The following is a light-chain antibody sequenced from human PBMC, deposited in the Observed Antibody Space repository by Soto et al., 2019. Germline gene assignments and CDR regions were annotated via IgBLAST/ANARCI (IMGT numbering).Light chain of an antibody. CDR2: AAY. CDR1: QDISTY. V-gene: IGKV1-27*01. Sequence: DIQMTQAPSSLSASVGDRVTITCRARQDISTYLAWYQQKPGKVPKLLISAAYTLQSGVTPRFSGSGSGTDFALTISSRQPEDVETYYCQKYDNAPLTLDGGTKVEIK. J-gene: IGKJ4*01. CDR3: QKYDNAPLT.